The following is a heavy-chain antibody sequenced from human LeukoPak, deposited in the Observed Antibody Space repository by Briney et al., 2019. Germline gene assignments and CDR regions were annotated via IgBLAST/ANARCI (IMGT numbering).Heavy chain of an antibody. CDR2: ISGSGDYT. CDR1: GFTFSSYA. Sequence: GGSLRLSCAASGFTFSSYAMSWVRQAPGKGREWVSTISGSGDYTYYADSVKGRFTISRDNSKNTLYLQMNRLSAEDTAVYYCARRIPATASGLDYWGQGTLVTVSS. J-gene: IGHJ4*02. V-gene: IGHV3-23*01. D-gene: IGHD2-2*01. CDR3: ARRIPATASGLDY.